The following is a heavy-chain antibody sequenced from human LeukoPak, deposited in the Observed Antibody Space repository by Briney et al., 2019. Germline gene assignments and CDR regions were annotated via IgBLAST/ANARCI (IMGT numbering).Heavy chain of an antibody. CDR1: GFTFSNFG. CDR2: ICDSCNIN. CDR3: ARGPNSNWSGLDF. J-gene: IGHJ4*02. V-gene: IGHV3-48*04. D-gene: IGHD6-6*01. Sequence: GGSLRLSCAASGFTFSNFGMNWVRQAPGKGLEWISYICDSCNINYYADSVKGRFTVSRDNAKNTLYLQVNNLRAEDTAVYYCARGPNSNWSGLDFWGQGTLLTVSS.